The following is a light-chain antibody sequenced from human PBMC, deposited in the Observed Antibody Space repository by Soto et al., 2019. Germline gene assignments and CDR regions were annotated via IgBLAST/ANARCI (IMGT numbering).Light chain of an antibody. J-gene: IGLJ1*01. CDR2: EVS. CDR1: SSDVGGYNY. V-gene: IGLV2-8*01. Sequence: QSVLTQPPSASGSPGQSVTISCTGTSSDVGGYNYVSWYQQHPGKAPKLMIYEVSKRPSGVPDRFSGSKSGNTASLTVSGLQGEDEADYYCISYAGSNLLYVFGTGTKVTVL. CDR3: ISYAGSNLLYV.